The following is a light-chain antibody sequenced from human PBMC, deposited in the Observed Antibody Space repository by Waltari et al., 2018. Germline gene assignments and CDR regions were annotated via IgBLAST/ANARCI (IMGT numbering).Light chain of an antibody. CDR2: KFS. CDR1: QSLGHSDGNTY. J-gene: IGKJ4*01. CDR3: MQITHWRT. Sequence: DGVLTQSPPSLPVILGRRDSLSCRHSQSLGHSDGNTYLNWVQQRPGQSPRRLIYKFSNRDSRVPDIFSGSWSGTDFTLKISRVEAEDVGVYYCMQITHWRTFGGGTRVEIK. V-gene: IGKV2-30*02.